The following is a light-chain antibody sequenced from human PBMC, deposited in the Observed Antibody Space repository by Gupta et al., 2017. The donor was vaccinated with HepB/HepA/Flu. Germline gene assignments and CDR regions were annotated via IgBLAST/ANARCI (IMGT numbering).Light chain of an antibody. Sequence: DIQMTQSPSSLSASVGDRVTITCQASQDISNYLNWYPQKPGKAPKLLIYDASNLESGVPSRFSGSGSGTDFTVTISSLQPEDFATYYCQQYDNLPITFGQGTRLEIK. J-gene: IGKJ5*01. V-gene: IGKV1-33*01. CDR2: DAS. CDR1: QDISNY. CDR3: QQYDNLPIT.